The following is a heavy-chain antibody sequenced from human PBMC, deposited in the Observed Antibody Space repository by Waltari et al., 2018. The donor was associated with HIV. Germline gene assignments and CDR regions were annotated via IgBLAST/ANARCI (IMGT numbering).Heavy chain of an antibody. Sequence: QVHLVESGGGVVQSGRSLRLSCAASGFTRSSYGMHWVRQAPGKGLEWVAVISDDGNYKIYADSVKGRFTISRDDSKNTLYLQMDSLRAEDTAVYYCAGGMATTSEAHWGQGTLVTVSS. CDR3: AGGMATTSEAH. J-gene: IGHJ4*02. D-gene: IGHD3-16*01. CDR2: ISDDGNYK. CDR1: GFTRSSYG. V-gene: IGHV3-30*03.